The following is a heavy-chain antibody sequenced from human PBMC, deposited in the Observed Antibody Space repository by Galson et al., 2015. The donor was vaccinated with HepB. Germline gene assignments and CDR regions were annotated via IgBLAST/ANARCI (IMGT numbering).Heavy chain of an antibody. V-gene: IGHV3-30*04. CDR2: ISYDGSNK. J-gene: IGHJ4*02. CDR3: ARDYESGVVVTAMYFDY. CDR1: GFTFSSYA. D-gene: IGHD2-21*02. Sequence: SLRLSCAASGFTFSSYAMHWVRQAPGKGLEWVAVISYDGSNKYYADSVKGRFTISRDNSKNTLYLQMNSLRAEDTAVYYCARDYESGVVVTAMYFDYWGQGTLVTVSS.